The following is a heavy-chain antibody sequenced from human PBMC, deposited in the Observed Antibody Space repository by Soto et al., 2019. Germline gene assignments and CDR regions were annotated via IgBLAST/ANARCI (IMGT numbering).Heavy chain of an antibody. CDR3: AQMDFDRCGMDV. CDR1: GISLTNSGVG. Sequence: QITLTESGPTLVKPTQTLTLPCTFSGISLTNSGVGVSWIRQPPGKALEWLAVIYWDDAKHFSPSQKSRLTITKDTSKNQVVLTMTNMDSVDTATYCCAQMDFDRCGMDVWGQGTTVIVSS. J-gene: IGHJ6*02. CDR2: IYWDDAK. D-gene: IGHD3-9*01. V-gene: IGHV2-5*02.